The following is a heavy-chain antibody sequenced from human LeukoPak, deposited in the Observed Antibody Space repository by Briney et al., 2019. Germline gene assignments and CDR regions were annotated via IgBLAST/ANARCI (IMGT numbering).Heavy chain of an antibody. CDR3: ANNYYDSSGYYTDYDY. Sequence: GGSLRLSCTASGFTFGDYAMSWFRQAPGKGLEWVAVISYDGSNKYYADSVKGRFTISRDNSKNTLYLQMNSLRAEDTAVYYCANNYYDSSGYYTDYDYWGQGTLVTVSS. CDR1: GFTFGDYA. V-gene: IGHV3-30-3*02. CDR2: ISYDGSNK. D-gene: IGHD3-22*01. J-gene: IGHJ4*02.